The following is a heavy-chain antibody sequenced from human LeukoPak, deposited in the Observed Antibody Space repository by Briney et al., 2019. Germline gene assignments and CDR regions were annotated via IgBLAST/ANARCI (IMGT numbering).Heavy chain of an antibody. CDR3: ARARAYHSASGSPHSYYYYGLDV. CDR2: ISTSSSYI. J-gene: IGHJ6*02. Sequence: PGGSLRLSCAASGFTFSSYTMNWVRQAPGKGPEWVSSISTSSSYIYYADSVKGRFTISRDNAKNSLYLQMNSLRAEDSAVYYCARARAYHSASGSPHSYYYYGLDVWGQGTTVTVSS. CDR1: GFTFSSYT. D-gene: IGHD3-10*01. V-gene: IGHV3-21*01.